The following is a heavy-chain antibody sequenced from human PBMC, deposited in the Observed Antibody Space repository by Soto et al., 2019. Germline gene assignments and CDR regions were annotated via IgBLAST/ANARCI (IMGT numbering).Heavy chain of an antibody. D-gene: IGHD3-22*01. J-gene: IGHJ3*02. V-gene: IGHV3-21*01. CDR3: ARSYYYDSSGYYWSISAFDI. Sequence: PGGSLRLSCAASGFTFSSYSMNWVRQAPGKGLEWVSSISSSSSYIYYADSVKGRFTISRDNAKNSLYLQMNSLRAEDTAVYYCARSYYYDSSGYYWSISAFDIWGQGTMVTVSS. CDR1: GFTFSSYS. CDR2: ISSSSSYI.